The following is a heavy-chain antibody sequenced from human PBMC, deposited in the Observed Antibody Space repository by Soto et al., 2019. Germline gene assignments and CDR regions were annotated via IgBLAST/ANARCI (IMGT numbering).Heavy chain of an antibody. CDR2: IYYSGST. D-gene: IGHD6-6*01. CDR1: GGSLSSYY. V-gene: IGHV4-59*01. CDR3: ARGSIAVPFNWFDP. J-gene: IGHJ5*02. Sequence: ASETLSLTCTVSGGSLSSYYWSWIRQPPGKGLEWIGYIYYSGSTNYNPSLKSRVTISVDTSKDQFSLKLSSVTAADTAVYYCARGSIAVPFNWFDPWGQGTLVTVSS.